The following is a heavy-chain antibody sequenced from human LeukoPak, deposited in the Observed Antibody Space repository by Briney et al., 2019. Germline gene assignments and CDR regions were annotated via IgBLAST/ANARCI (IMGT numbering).Heavy chain of an antibody. CDR1: GGTFSSYA. Sequence: ASVKVSCKASGGTFSSYAISWVRQAPGQGLEWMGGIIPIFGTANYAQKFQGRVTITADKSTSTAYMELSSLRSEDTAVYYCARDVYYYGSGKRGENAFDIWGQGTMVTVSS. D-gene: IGHD3-10*01. V-gene: IGHV1-69*06. CDR3: ARDVYYYGSGKRGENAFDI. J-gene: IGHJ3*02. CDR2: IIPIFGTA.